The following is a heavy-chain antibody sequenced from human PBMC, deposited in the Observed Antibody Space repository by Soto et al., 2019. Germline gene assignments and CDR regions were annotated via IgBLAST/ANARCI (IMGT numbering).Heavy chain of an antibody. CDR3: ARGWLKGGWFDP. J-gene: IGHJ5*02. V-gene: IGHV4-34*01. D-gene: IGHD5-12*01. CDR2: INHSGST. CDR1: GGSFSGYY. Sequence: PSETLSLTCAVYGGSFSGYYWSWIRQPPGEGLEWIGEINHSGSTNYNPSLKSRVTISVDTSKNQFSLKLSSVTAADTAVYYCARGWLKGGWFDPWGQGTLVTVSS.